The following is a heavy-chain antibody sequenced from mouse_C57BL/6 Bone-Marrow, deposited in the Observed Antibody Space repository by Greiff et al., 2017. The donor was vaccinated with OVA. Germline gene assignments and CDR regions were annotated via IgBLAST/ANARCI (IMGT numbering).Heavy chain of an antibody. J-gene: IGHJ4*01. CDR3: ASRGYYYAMDY. CDR1: GFSLTSYG. D-gene: IGHD3-1*01. V-gene: IGHV2-6*01. CDR2: IWGVGST. Sequence: VKLMESGPGLVAPSQSLSITCTVSGFSLTSYGVDWVRQTPGKGLEWLGVIWGVGSTNYNSAPKSRLSISKDNSKSQVFLKMNSLQSDDTAMYYCASRGYYYAMDYWGQGTSVTVSA.